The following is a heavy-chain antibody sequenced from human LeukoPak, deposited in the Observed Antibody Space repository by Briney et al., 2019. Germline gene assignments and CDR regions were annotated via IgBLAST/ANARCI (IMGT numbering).Heavy chain of an antibody. V-gene: IGHV3-23*01. CDR1: GFTFSSYA. Sequence: GGSLRLSCAASGFTFSSYAMSWVRQAPGKGLEWVSAISGGGGSTYYADSVKGRFTISRDNSKNTLYLQMNSLRAEDTAVYYCAKDPRYDFWSGYSNWFDPWGQETLVTVSS. CDR2: ISGGGGST. CDR3: AKDPRYDFWSGYSNWFDP. J-gene: IGHJ5*02. D-gene: IGHD3-3*01.